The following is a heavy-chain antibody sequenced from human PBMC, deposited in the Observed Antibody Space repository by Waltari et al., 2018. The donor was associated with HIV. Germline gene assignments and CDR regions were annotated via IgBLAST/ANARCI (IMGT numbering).Heavy chain of an antibody. J-gene: IGHJ6*02. V-gene: IGHV4-38-2*02. CDR3: ARFHFRLDYNYYGMAV. Sequence: QVQLQESGPGLVKPSETLSLTCTVSGYSISSGYYWGWIRQPPGKGLAWIGSIFSSGTTYFNPARKTRVTISVDTSKSQVSRRLIFVTTADTAGDYGARFHFRLDYNYYGMAVWGQGTTVTVSS. CDR2: IFSSGTT. D-gene: IGHD3-9*01. CDR1: GYSISSGYY.